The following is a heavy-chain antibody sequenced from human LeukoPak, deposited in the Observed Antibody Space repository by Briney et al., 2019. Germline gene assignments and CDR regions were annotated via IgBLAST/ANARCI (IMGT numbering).Heavy chain of an antibody. V-gene: IGHV4-39*01. CDR1: GGSISSSSYY. CDR2: IYYSGST. CDR3: ARQIYGDYGNWFDP. J-gene: IGHJ5*02. Sequence: PSETLSLTCTVSGGSISSSSYYWGWIRQPPGKGLEWIGSIYYSGSTYYNPSLKSRVTISVDTSKNQFSLKLNSVTAADTAVYYCARQIYGDYGNWFDPWGQGTLVTVSS. D-gene: IGHD4-17*01.